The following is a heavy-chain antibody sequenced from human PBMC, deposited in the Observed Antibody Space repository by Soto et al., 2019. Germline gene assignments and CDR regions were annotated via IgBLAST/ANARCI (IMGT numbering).Heavy chain of an antibody. D-gene: IGHD5-18*01. Sequence: VQLVESGGGLVKPGGSLTLSCTASGFALVDYMSWIRQAPGKGLESVSYISGSGAYTTYADSVRGRFTISRDNAKNSLYLQMNNLRAEDTAVYYCARDYSNKGFDYWGQGTLVTVSS. V-gene: IGHV3-11*05. CDR1: GFALVDY. CDR3: ARDYSNKGFDY. J-gene: IGHJ4*02. CDR2: ISGSGAYT.